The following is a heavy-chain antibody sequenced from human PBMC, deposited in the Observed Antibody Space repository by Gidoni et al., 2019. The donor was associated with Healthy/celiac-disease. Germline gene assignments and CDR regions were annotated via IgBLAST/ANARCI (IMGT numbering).Heavy chain of an antibody. D-gene: IGHD2-15*01. CDR3: ARDLCRLGGSGYYGMDV. Sequence: QVQLVQSGAEVKNPGASVKVSCKASGYTFTSYGISWVRQAPGQGLEWMGWISAYNGNTNYAQKLQGRVTMTTDTSTSTAYMELRSLRSDDTAVYYCARDLCRLGGSGYYGMDVWGQGTTVTVSS. CDR2: ISAYNGNT. V-gene: IGHV1-18*01. CDR1: GYTFTSYG. J-gene: IGHJ6*02.